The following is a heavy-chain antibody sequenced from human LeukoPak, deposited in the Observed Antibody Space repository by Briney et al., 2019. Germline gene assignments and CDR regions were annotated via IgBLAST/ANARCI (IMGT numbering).Heavy chain of an antibody. D-gene: IGHD3-22*01. CDR2: IRSKAYGGTT. Sequence: GSLRLSCTASGFTFGDYAMSWVRQAPGKGLEWVGFIRSKAYGGTTEYAASVKGRFTISRDDSKSSACLQMNSLKTEDTAVYYCTRGPYYYDSSGLSYWGQGTLVTVSS. J-gene: IGHJ4*02. CDR1: GFTFGDYA. V-gene: IGHV3-49*04. CDR3: TRGPYYYDSSGLSY.